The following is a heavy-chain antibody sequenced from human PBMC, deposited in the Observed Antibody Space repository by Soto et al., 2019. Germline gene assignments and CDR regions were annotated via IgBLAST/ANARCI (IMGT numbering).Heavy chain of an antibody. Sequence: SETLSVTCTVSGGSISSDYWSWIRQPPGKGLEWIGYIYYSGSTNYNPPLKSRVTISVDTSKNQFSLKLSSVTAADTAVYYCARDGGTSSGLCYWGQGTLVTVSS. CDR3: ARDGGTSSGLCY. CDR2: IYYSGST. V-gene: IGHV4-59*01. D-gene: IGHD6-19*01. CDR1: GGSISSDY. J-gene: IGHJ4*02.